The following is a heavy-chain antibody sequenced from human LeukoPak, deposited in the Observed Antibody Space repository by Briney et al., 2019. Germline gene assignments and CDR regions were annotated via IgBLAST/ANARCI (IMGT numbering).Heavy chain of an antibody. J-gene: IGHJ4*02. Sequence: GGSLRLSCAASGFAFSGYGMHWVRQAPGKGLEWVAYIAYDASDKYYADSVKGRFTISRDNSKNTLYLQMNRLRAEDTAVYYCVPIGVADRGRGPNWGQGTLVSVSS. CDR1: GFAFSGYG. V-gene: IGHV3-30*02. CDR3: VPIGVADRGRGPN. D-gene: IGHD6-19*01. CDR2: IAYDASDK.